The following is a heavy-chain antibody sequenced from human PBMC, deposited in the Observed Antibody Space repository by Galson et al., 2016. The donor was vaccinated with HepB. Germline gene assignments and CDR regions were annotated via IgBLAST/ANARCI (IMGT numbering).Heavy chain of an antibody. Sequence: SLRLSCAASGFTFSTNAMNWVRQAPGKGLEWVSHISGKGDRTYYADSVKGRFTISRDTFKNTLFLQMNSLRVEDTAVYYCAKDLGRGWCEEMDYWGQGTLVTVSS. CDR1: GFTFSTNA. CDR2: ISGKGDRT. CDR3: AKDLGRGWCEEMDY. J-gene: IGHJ4*02. D-gene: IGHD6-19*01. V-gene: IGHV3-23*01.